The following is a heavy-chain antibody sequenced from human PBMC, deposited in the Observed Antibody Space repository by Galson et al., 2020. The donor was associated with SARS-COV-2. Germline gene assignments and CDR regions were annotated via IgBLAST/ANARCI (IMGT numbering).Heavy chain of an antibody. CDR1: GFTFSSYA. CDR3: ARTSSGSYLGYFDL. CDR2: ISYDGSNK. J-gene: IGHJ2*01. Sequence: TGGSLRLSCAASGFTFSSYAMHWVRQAPGKGLEWVAVISYDGSNKYYADSVKGRFTISRDNSKNTLYLQMNSLRAEDTAVYYCARTSSGSYLGYFDLWGRGTLVTVSS. V-gene: IGHV3-30-3*01. D-gene: IGHD1-26*01.